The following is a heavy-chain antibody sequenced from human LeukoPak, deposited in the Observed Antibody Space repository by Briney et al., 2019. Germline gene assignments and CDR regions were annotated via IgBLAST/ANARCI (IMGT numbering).Heavy chain of an antibody. J-gene: IGHJ4*02. CDR2: ISISSNYI. CDR1: GFTFSTYS. Sequence: GGSLRLPCAASGFTFSTYSMNWVRQAPGKGLEWVSSISISSNYIYYADSVEGRFTISRDNAKNSLYLQMNSLRAEDTAVYYCARHEPAPPDKLELSNFDYWGQGTLVTVSS. V-gene: IGHV3-21*04. CDR3: ARHEPAPPDKLELSNFDY. D-gene: IGHD1-7*01.